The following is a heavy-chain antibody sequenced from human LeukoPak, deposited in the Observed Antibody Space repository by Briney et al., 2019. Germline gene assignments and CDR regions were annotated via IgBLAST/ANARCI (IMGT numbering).Heavy chain of an antibody. CDR3: AKVPPGDTMVRGAHFDP. CDR2: ITSSSSNK. V-gene: IGHV3-48*03. D-gene: IGHD3-10*01. CDR1: GFTLTTYE. J-gene: IGHJ5*02. Sequence: GGSLRLSCVASGFTLTTYEMIWVRQAPGKGLEWVSYITSSSSNKYYADSVEGRFTISRDNAKNSLYLQMNSLRAEDTAVYYCAKVPPGDTMVRGAHFDPWGQGTLVTVSS.